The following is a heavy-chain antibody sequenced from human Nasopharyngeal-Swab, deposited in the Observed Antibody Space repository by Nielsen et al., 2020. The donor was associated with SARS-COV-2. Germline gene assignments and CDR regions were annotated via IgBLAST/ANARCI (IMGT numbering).Heavy chain of an antibody. Sequence: ASVKVSCKVSGYTLTELSMHWVRQAPGKGLEWMGGFDPEDGETIYAQKFQGRVTITRDTSASTAYMELSSLRSEDTAVYYCARSGYDVFGVVKGIFDYWGQGTLVTVSS. CDR2: FDPEDGET. J-gene: IGHJ4*02. D-gene: IGHD3-3*01. CDR3: ARSGYDVFGVVKGIFDY. V-gene: IGHV1-24*01. CDR1: GYTLTELS.